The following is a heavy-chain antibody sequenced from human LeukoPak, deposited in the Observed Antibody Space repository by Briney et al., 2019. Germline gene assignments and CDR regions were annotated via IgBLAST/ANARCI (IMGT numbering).Heavy chain of an antibody. CDR1: GGSISSYY. CDR2: IYSSGST. V-gene: IGHV4-4*07. J-gene: IGHJ4*02. Sequence: SETLSLTCTVSGGSISSYYWSWIRQPAGEGLEWIGRIYSSGSTNYNPSLRSRVTMSVDTSRNQFSLKLSSVTAADTAVYYCARMFSGTYGEIDYWGQGTLATVSS. CDR3: ARMFSGTYGEIDY. D-gene: IGHD1-26*01.